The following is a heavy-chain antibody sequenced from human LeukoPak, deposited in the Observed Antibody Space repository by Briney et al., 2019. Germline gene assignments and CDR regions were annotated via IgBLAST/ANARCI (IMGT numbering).Heavy chain of an antibody. V-gene: IGHV4-38-2*02. CDR2: IYHSGST. D-gene: IGHD5-12*01. CDR1: DYSISSNYY. CDR3: ASGSGYDYSGLDY. Sequence: KASETLSLTCTVSDYSISSNYYWGWIRPPPGKGLEWIGSIYHSGSTYYNPSLKSRVTISVDTSKNQFSLKLSSVTAADTAVYYCASGSGYDYSGLDYWGQGTLVTVSS. J-gene: IGHJ4*02.